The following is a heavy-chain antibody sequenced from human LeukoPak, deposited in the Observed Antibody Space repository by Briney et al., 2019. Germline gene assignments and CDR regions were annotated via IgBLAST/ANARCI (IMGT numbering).Heavy chain of an antibody. J-gene: IGHJ4*02. Sequence: GGSLRLSCAASGLTFSNVWMSWVRQAPGRGLEWVGRIESKTDGGRTDYAAPVKGRFSISRDDSKNTLYLQIDSLKIEDTAVYYCTKISSAGIHFDYWGQGTLVTVSS. D-gene: IGHD2/OR15-2a*01. CDR2: IESKTDGGRT. CDR3: TKISSAGIHFDY. V-gene: IGHV3-15*04. CDR1: GLTFSNVW.